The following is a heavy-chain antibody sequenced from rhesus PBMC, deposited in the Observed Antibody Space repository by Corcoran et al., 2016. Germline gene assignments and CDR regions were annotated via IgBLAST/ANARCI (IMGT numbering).Heavy chain of an antibody. D-gene: IGHD4-35*01. CDR2: ISGISGST. V-gene: IGHV4-65*01. CDR1: GGSVSSSNW. J-gene: IGHJ4*01. Sequence: QVQLQESGPGLVKPSETLSLTCAVSGGSVSSSNWWSWIRQPPGKGLEWIGYISGISGSTYYNPSLKSRVTSSTDTSKNQFSLKLSSVTAADTAVYYCARVIYGNSQEDYWGQGVLVTVSS. CDR3: ARVIYGNSQEDY.